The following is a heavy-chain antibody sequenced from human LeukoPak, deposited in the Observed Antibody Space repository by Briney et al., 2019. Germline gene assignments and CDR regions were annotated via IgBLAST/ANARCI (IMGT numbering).Heavy chain of an antibody. CDR2: IIPIFGIA. Sequence: SVKVSCKASGGTFSSYAISWVRQAPGQGLEWMGRIIPIFGIANYAQKFQGRVTITADKSTSTAYMELSSLRSEDTAVYYCARGRDDFWSGQILFDYWGQGTLVTVSS. J-gene: IGHJ4*02. V-gene: IGHV1-69*04. CDR1: GGTFSSYA. D-gene: IGHD3-3*01. CDR3: ARGRDDFWSGQILFDY.